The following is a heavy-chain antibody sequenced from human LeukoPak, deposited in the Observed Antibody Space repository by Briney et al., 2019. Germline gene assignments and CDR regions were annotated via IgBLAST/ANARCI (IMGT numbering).Heavy chain of an antibody. CDR2: VSSDGNSI. J-gene: IGHJ4*02. V-gene: IGHV3-74*01. CDR3: ARWRANYYFDY. CDR1: GCTFSNSW. Sequence: GGSLRLSCAASGCTFSNSWMLWVRQAPGKGLVWVSRVSSDGNSINYADSVKGRFTISRDNAKNTLYLQMNSLRAEDTAAYYCARWRANYYFDYWGRGTLVTVSS.